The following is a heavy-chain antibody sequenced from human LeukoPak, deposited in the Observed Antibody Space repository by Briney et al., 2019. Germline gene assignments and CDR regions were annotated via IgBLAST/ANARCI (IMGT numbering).Heavy chain of an antibody. CDR3: ARDKFNCGGDCHSKEPDNWFDP. Sequence: GASVKVSCKASGYTFTSYFMHWVRQAPGQGLGWMGIINPSGGSTAYTQKFQGRVTMTRDMSTSTVYMELSSLRSEDTAVYYCARDKFNCGGDCHSKEPDNWFDPWGQGTLVTVSS. CDR2: INPSGGST. CDR1: GYTFTSYF. D-gene: IGHD2-21*02. V-gene: IGHV1-46*01. J-gene: IGHJ5*02.